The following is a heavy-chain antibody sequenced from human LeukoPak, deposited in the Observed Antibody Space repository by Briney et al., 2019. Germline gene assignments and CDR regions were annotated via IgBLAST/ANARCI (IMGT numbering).Heavy chain of an antibody. D-gene: IGHD2-15*01. V-gene: IGHV4-59*12. CDR1: GGSMSSYY. CDR3: ARRGIVVVVAATNWFDP. CDR2: IYYSGST. Sequence: SETLSLTCTVSGGSMSSYYWSWIRQPPGKGLEWIGYIYYSGSTNYNPSLKSRVTISVDTSKNQFSLKLSSVTAADTAVYYCARRGIVVVVAATNWFDPWGQGTLVTVSS. J-gene: IGHJ5*02.